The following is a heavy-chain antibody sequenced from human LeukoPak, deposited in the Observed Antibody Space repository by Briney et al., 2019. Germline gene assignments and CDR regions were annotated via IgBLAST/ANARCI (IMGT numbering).Heavy chain of an antibody. V-gene: IGHV1-2*06. CDR2: INPNSGGT. CDR3: ARMPTYYDFWSARNHGMDV. J-gene: IGHJ6*02. Sequence: GASVKVSCKASGYTFTGYYMHWVRQAPGQGLEWMGRINPNSGGTNYAQKFQGRVTMTRDTSISTAYMELSRLSSDDTAVYYCARMPTYYDFWSARNHGMDVWGQGTTVTVSS. CDR1: GYTFTGYY. D-gene: IGHD3-3*01.